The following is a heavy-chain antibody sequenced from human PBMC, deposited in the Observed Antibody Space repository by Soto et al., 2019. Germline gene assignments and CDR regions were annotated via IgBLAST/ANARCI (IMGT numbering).Heavy chain of an antibody. V-gene: IGHV1-69*13. CDR3: ATPAEALGTAMLKGLEH. D-gene: IGHD5-18*01. CDR2: ILPIFGTP. CDR1: GGTFSNSA. Sequence: SVKVSCKASGGTFSNSAIIWVRQAPGQGLEWMGGILPIFGTPNYAQKFQGRLTISADEFSSTAYMELNILRSEDTAVYYCATPAEALGTAMLKGLEHWGQGSLVTVSS. J-gene: IGHJ5*02.